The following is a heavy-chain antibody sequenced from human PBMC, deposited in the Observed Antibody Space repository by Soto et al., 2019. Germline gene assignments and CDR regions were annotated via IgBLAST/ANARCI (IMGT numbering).Heavy chain of an antibody. CDR2: IYHSGST. CDR1: GYSISSGYY. CDR3: ASGVMKEYYFDY. Sequence: SETLSLTCAVSGYSISSGYYWGWIRQPPGKGLEWIGSIYHSGSTYYNPSLKSRVTISVDTSKNQFSLKLSSVTAADTAVYYCASGVMKEYYFDYWGQGALVTVSS. V-gene: IGHV4-38-2*01. J-gene: IGHJ4*02. D-gene: IGHD3-16*01.